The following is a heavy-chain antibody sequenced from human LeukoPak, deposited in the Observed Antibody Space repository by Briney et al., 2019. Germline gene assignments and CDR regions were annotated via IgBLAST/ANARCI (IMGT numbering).Heavy chain of an antibody. V-gene: IGHV4-59*12. CDR2: IYYSGST. J-gene: IGHJ4*02. CDR1: GGSISSYY. D-gene: IGHD2/OR15-2a*01. Sequence: SETLSLTCTVSGGSISSYYWSWIRQPPGKGLEWIGYIYYSGSTNYNPSLKSRVTISVDTSKNQFSLKLSSVTAADTAVYYCARAGFLRYFDYWGQGTLVTVSS. CDR3: ARAGFLRYFDY.